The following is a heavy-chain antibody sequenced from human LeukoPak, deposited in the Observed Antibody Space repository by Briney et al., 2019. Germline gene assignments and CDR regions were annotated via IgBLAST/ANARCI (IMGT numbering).Heavy chain of an antibody. V-gene: IGHV3-30-3*02. CDR2: ISYDGSNK. CDR1: GFTFSSYA. CDR3: AKASAMIVVVSKHFDY. J-gene: IGHJ4*02. D-gene: IGHD3-22*01. Sequence: GGSLRLSCAASGFTFSSYAMHWVRQAPGKGLEWVAVISYDGSNKYYADSVKGRFTISRDNSKNTLYLQMNSLRAEDTAVYYCAKASAMIVVVSKHFDYWGQGTLVTVSS.